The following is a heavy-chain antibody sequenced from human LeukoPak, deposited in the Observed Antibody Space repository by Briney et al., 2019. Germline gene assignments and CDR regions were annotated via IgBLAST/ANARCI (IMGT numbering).Heavy chain of an antibody. Sequence: SETLSLTSTVSDVSITNYYRSWIRQPPGKGLEWIAYSHYSKTTTYHPSLRSRATVSEDASKNQFSLKLSSVTAADTAVYYCARHAGNHYGDFFDYWGQGTLVTVSS. J-gene: IGHJ4*02. D-gene: IGHD4-17*01. V-gene: IGHV4-59*08. CDR2: SHYSKTT. CDR3: ARHAGNHYGDFFDY. CDR1: DVSITNYY.